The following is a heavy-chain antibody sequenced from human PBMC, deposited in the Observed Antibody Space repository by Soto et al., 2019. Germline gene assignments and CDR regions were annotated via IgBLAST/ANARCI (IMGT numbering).Heavy chain of an antibody. V-gene: IGHV4-38-2*01. J-gene: IGHJ6*02. CDR3: ARIRYYDFWSGYYSRSLYYYYGMDV. D-gene: IGHD3-3*01. CDR1: GYSISLGYY. CDR2: IYHSGST. Sequence: SETLSLTCAVSGYSISLGYYWGWIRQPPGKGLEWIGEIYHSGSTNYNPSLKSRVTISVDKSKNQFSLKLSSVTAADTAVYYCARIRYYDFWSGYYSRSLYYYYGMDVWGQGTTVTVSS.